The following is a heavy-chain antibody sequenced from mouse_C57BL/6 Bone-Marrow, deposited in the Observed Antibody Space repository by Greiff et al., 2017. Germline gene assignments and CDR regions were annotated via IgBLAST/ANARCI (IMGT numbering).Heavy chain of an antibody. V-gene: IGHV1-50*01. Sequence: VQLQQPGAELVKPGASVKLSCKASGYTFTSYWMQWVKQRPGQGLEWIGEIDPSDSYTNYNQKFKGKATLTVDKSSSTAYMQLSSLTSEDSAVYYCARPYSYAFAYWGQGTLVTVSA. J-gene: IGHJ3*01. CDR3: ARPYSYAFAY. D-gene: IGHD1-1*01. CDR2: IDPSDSYT. CDR1: GYTFTSYW.